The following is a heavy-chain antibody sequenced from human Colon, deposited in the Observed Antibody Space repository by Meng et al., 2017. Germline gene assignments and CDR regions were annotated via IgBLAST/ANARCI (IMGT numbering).Heavy chain of an antibody. J-gene: IGHJ5*02. CDR1: RFTVSTFA. D-gene: IGHD2-15*01. CDR3: ARGYCSGVCQGFGN. Sequence: VMLVEVGGGLVQPGRAQRSSCVVFRFTVSTFAMAWVRQAPGKGLDWVSIIFADGATYYADSVKGRFAISRDNSKNTLYLQMNSLRAEDTAVYYCARGYCSGVCQGFGNWGQGALVTVSS. CDR2: IFADGAT. V-gene: IGHV3-66*01.